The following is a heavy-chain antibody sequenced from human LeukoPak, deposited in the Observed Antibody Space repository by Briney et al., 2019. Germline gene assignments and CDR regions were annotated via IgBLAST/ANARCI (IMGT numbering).Heavy chain of an antibody. CDR1: GGSISSSSYY. Sequence: SETLSLTCTVSGGSISSSSYYWGWIRQPPGKGLEWIGYIYYSGSTNYNPSLKSRVTISVDTSKNQFSLKLSSVTAADTAVYYCARGGNWKRYYYYMDVWGKGTTVTISS. CDR2: IYYSGST. V-gene: IGHV4-61*05. CDR3: ARGGNWKRYYYYMDV. D-gene: IGHD1-26*01. J-gene: IGHJ6*03.